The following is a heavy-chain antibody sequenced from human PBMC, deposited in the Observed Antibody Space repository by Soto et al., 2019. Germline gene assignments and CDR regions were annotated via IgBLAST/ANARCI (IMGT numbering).Heavy chain of an antibody. CDR1: GFTFSSYA. CDR2: ISYDGSNK. V-gene: IGHV3-30*14. Sequence: QVQLVESGGGVVQPGRSLRLSCAASGFTFSSYAMHWVRQAPGKGLEWVAVISYDGSNKYYADSVKGRFTISRDNSKNTLYFQMNSLRAEDTAVYYCAYIRVVGGGFDYWGQGTLVTVSS. D-gene: IGHD2-15*01. J-gene: IGHJ4*02. CDR3: AYIRVVGGGFDY.